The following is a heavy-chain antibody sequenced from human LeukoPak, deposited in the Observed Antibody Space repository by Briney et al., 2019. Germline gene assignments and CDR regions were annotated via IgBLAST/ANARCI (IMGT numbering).Heavy chain of an antibody. V-gene: IGHV4-59*12. Sequence: SETLSLTCTVSGGSISSYYWSWIRQPPGKGLEWIGYIYYSGSTNYNPSLKSRVTISVDTSKNQFSLKLSSVTAADTAVYYCALTKRGRTYCSGGSCYDSYFDYWGQGTLVTVSS. CDR1: GGSISSYY. CDR2: IYYSGST. CDR3: ALTKRGRTYCSGGSCYDSYFDY. J-gene: IGHJ4*02. D-gene: IGHD2-15*01.